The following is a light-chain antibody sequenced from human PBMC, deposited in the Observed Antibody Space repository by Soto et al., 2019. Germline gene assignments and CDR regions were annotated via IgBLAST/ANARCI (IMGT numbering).Light chain of an antibody. Sequence: DIQMTQSPSTLSASVGDRVTITCRASQTINSKLALYQKKPGQAPKLLIFDGYNLESGVPSRFSGSGSGTEFTLSISSLQPDDFATYYCQQYEAYFRYTFGQGTKLEIK. CDR2: DGY. V-gene: IGKV1-5*01. CDR1: QTINSK. J-gene: IGKJ2*01. CDR3: QQYEAYFRYT.